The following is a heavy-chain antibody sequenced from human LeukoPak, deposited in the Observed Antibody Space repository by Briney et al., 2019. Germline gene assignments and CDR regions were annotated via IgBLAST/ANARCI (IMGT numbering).Heavy chain of an antibody. J-gene: IGHJ3*01. CDR3: ARVYYYDSSGTFDF. CDR1: GGSIGSYY. CDR2: IYTSGST. V-gene: IGHV4-4*07. Sequence: PSETLSLTCTVSGGSIGSYYWSWIRQPAGKGLEWIGRIYTSGSTNYNPSLKSRVTMSVDTSKNQFSLKLRSVTAADTAVYYCARVYYYDSSGTFDFWGQGTMVTVSS. D-gene: IGHD3-22*01.